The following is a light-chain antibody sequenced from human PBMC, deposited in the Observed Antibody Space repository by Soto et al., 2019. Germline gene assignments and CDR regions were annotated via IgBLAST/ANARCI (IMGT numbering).Light chain of an antibody. CDR1: QDITIY. J-gene: IGKJ3*01. Sequence: DIQMTQSPPSLSASVGDRVTITCQASQDITIYLNWYQQRPGRAPKLLIYDASTLETGVPSRFSGSGSGTVFTFTSTSLQPEDIATYYCQHYENLPFTFGPGTKVAI. V-gene: IGKV1-33*01. CDR2: DAS. CDR3: QHYENLPFT.